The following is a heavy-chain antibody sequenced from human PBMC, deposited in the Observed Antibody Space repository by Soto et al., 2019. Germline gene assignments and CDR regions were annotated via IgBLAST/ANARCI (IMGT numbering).Heavy chain of an antibody. CDR2: IYWDDDK. CDR3: AHRPSSIHIVGAINDAFDI. Sequence: QITLKESGPTLVKPTQTLTLTCTFSGFSLSTSGVGVGWIRQPPGKALEWLALIYWDDDKRYSPSLKSRLTIPKNTXTNXVXXTMTNMDPVDTATYYCAHRPSSIHIVGAINDAFDIWGQGTMVTVSS. CDR1: GFSLSTSGVG. D-gene: IGHD1-26*01. J-gene: IGHJ3*02. V-gene: IGHV2-5*02.